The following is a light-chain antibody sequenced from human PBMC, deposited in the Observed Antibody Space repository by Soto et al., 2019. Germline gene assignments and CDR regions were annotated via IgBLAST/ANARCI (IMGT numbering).Light chain of an antibody. Sequence: DIQMTQSPSSLSASVGDRVTITCRASQSVNSYLNWYQQKVGKAPKLLIYAASTLQSGVPSRFSGSRSGTEFTLTISSLQPEDFATYYCQQSYSAPRTFGQGTKVEIK. CDR3: QQSYSAPRT. J-gene: IGKJ1*01. V-gene: IGKV1-39*01. CDR1: QSVNSY. CDR2: AAS.